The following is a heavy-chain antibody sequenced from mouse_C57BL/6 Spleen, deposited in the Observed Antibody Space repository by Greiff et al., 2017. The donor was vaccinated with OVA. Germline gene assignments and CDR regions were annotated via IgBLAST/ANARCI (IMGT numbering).Heavy chain of an antibody. D-gene: IGHD1-1*01. CDR2: IDPSDSET. Sequence: VQLQQPGAELVRPGSSVKLSCKASGYTFTSYWMHWVKQRPIQGLEWIGNIDPSDSETHYNQKFKDKATLTVDKSSSTAYMQLSSLTSEDSAVYYCARDYYGSSPYYFDYWGQGTTLTVSS. J-gene: IGHJ2*01. V-gene: IGHV1-52*01. CDR1: GYTFTSYW. CDR3: ARDYYGSSPYYFDY.